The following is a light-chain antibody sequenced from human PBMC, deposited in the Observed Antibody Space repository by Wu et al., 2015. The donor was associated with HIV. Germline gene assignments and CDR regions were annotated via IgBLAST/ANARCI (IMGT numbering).Light chain of an antibody. CDR2: DAS. V-gene: IGKV3-11*01. CDR1: QSVSDY. CDR3: QQANIFLPLT. Sequence: EIVLTQSPGTLSLSPGERVTLSCRASQSVSDYLVWYQQRPGQTPRLLIYDASQRATDTPARFSGSGSGTDFTLTISSLQPEDFATYYCQQANIFLPLTFGGGTKVEIK. J-gene: IGKJ4*01.